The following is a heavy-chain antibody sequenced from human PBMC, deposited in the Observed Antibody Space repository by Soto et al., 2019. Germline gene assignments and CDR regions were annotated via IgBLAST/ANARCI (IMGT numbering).Heavy chain of an antibody. D-gene: IGHD6-13*01. Sequence: ASVKVSCKASGYTFTSYGISWVRQAPGQGLEWMGWIGAYNGNTNYAQKLQGRVTMTTDTSTSTAYMELSSLRSEDTAVYYCAAPGIAAAVDAFDIWGQGTMVTVSS. J-gene: IGHJ3*02. CDR2: IGAYNGNT. V-gene: IGHV1-18*01. CDR1: GYTFTSYG. CDR3: AAPGIAAAVDAFDI.